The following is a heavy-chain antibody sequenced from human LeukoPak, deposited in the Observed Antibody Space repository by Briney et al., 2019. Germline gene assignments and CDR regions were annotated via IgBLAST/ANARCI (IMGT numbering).Heavy chain of an antibody. D-gene: IGHD3-10*01. V-gene: IGHV1-2*02. CDR2: INPNSGGT. CDR1: GYTFTGYY. CDR3: ARDSGSLNWFDP. J-gene: IGHJ5*02. Sequence: ASVKVSCKASGYTFTGYYMHWVRQAPGQGLGWMGWINPNSGGTNYAQKFQGRVTMTRDTSISTAYMELSRLRSDDTAVYYCARDSGSLNWFDPWGQGTLVTVSS.